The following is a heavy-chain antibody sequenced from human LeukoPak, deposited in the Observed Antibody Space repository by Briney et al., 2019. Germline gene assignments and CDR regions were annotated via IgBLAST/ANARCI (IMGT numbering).Heavy chain of an antibody. J-gene: IGHJ4*02. Sequence: GGSLRLSCAASGFTFSSYSMNWVRQAPGKGLEWVSSISSSSSYIYYADSVKGRFTISRDNAKNPLYLQMNSLRAEDTAVYYCARGLLGYSSGWYYFDYWGQGTLVTVSS. V-gene: IGHV3-21*01. CDR1: GFTFSSYS. CDR3: ARGLLGYSSGWYYFDY. D-gene: IGHD6-19*01. CDR2: ISSSSSYI.